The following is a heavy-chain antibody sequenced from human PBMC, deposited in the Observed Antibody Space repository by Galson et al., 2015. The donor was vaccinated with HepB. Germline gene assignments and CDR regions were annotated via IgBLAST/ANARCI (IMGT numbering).Heavy chain of an antibody. J-gene: IGHJ4*02. CDR2: ISWKATSI. CDR3: VRGEKTLGGLTVVGPFDY. D-gene: IGHD3-16*01. V-gene: IGHV3-9*01. CDR1: GFNFEDYA. Sequence: SLRLSCAGSGFNFEDYAMHWVRQGPGRGLEWVSGISWKATSIAYGDSAKGRFTISRDNAKNSFFLQMNSLRVDDTAIYYCVRGEKTLGGLTVVGPFDYWGQGALVTVSS.